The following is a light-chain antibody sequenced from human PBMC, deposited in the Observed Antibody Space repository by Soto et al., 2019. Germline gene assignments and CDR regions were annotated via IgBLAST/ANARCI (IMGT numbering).Light chain of an antibody. Sequence: VLTQSPGTLSLSPGEGATLSCRASQSISQSLAWYQQRPGQSPRLLIYDSSRRATGIPDRFTGSGFGTDFTLTISRLAPEDLAVYYCQQYGGSPRTFRQGTKVDIK. J-gene: IGKJ1*01. CDR3: QQYGGSPRT. CDR1: QSISQS. V-gene: IGKV3-20*01. CDR2: DSS.